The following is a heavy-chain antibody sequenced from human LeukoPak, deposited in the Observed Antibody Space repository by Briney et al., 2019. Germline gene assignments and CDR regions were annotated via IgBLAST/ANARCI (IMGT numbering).Heavy chain of an antibody. Sequence: GGSLRLSCAASGFTFSSYSMNWVRQAPGKGLQWVSSITSSSSYIYYADSVKGRFTISRDNAKNSLYLQMNSLRAEDTAVYYCARSRSGYYMDVWGKGTTVTVSS. J-gene: IGHJ6*03. CDR1: GFTFSSYS. D-gene: IGHD3-10*01. V-gene: IGHV3-21*01. CDR3: ARSRSGYYMDV. CDR2: ITSSSSYI.